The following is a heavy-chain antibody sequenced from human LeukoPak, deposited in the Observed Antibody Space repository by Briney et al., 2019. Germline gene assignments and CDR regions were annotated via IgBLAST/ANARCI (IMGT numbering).Heavy chain of an antibody. CDR3: ARVGPLATRSAGHYYFDL. J-gene: IGHJ2*01. D-gene: IGHD3-10*01. CDR1: GFTISNYA. CDR2: VSDKGDAT. Sequence: PGGSLRLSCAASGFTISNYAMSWVRRAPGKGLEWFSTVSDKGDATAHADSVKGRFTISRDNAKNTLSLLMNILRAEDTAVYYCARVGPLATRSAGHYYFDLWGRGTLVTVSS. V-gene: IGHV3-23*01.